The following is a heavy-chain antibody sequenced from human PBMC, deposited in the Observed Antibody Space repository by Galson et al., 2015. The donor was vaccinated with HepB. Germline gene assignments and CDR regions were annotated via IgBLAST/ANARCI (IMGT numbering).Heavy chain of an antibody. CDR3: ARGRGYARTVKKNYYCYMNV. V-gene: IGHV3-11*01. Sequence: SLRLSCAASAFPLSDYATSWIRQAPGKGLEWVSYFDAGGTTKYYAESVKGRFTISRDTARNSLDLQMNSLRADDTAVYYCARGRGYARTVKKNYYCYMNVWGKGTTVTVSS. D-gene: IGHD2-2*01. CDR1: AFPLSDYA. CDR2: FDAGGTTK. J-gene: IGHJ6*03.